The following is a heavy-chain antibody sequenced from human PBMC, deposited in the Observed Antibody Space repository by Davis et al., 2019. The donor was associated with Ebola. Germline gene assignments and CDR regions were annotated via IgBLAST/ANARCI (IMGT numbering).Heavy chain of an antibody. J-gene: IGHJ4*02. V-gene: IGHV3-23*01. Sequence: GGSLRLSCAASGFTFSNFAMSWVRQASGKGLNWVAAIRESGVKTHYADSVKGRFTISRDNSKNTLYLQMNNLRAEDTAIYYCATASAGTFWGQGALVTVSS. CDR2: IRESGVKT. CDR3: ATASAGTF. CDR1: GFTFSNFA. D-gene: IGHD6-13*01.